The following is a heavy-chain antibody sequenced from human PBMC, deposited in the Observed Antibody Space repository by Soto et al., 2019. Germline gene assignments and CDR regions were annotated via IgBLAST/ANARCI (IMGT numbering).Heavy chain of an antibody. D-gene: IGHD3-22*01. V-gene: IGHV4-31*03. CDR3: ARGKVMFYYDSSGYYFDY. J-gene: IGHJ4*02. CDR2: MYYSGST. Sequence: PSDTLSLTCTVSGVSISSDGCYWSWIRQHPGKGLEWIGYMYYSGSTFNNPSLKSRVTISGDTSKNQFSLKLSSVTAADTAVYYCARGKVMFYYDSSGYYFDYWGQGTLVTVSS. CDR1: GVSISSDGCY.